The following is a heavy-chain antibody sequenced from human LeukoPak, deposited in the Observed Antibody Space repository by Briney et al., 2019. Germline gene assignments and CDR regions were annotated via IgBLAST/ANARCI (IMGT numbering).Heavy chain of an antibody. Sequence: ASVKVSCKASGYTFTSYGISWVRQAPGQGLEWMGWISAYNGNTNYAQKLQGRVTVTTDTSTSTAYMELRSLRSDNTAVYYCARDEDSWSHGSGNNDYWGQGTLVTVSS. D-gene: IGHD3-10*01. J-gene: IGHJ4*02. CDR3: ARDEDSWSHGSGNNDY. CDR2: ISAYNGNT. V-gene: IGHV1-18*04. CDR1: GYTFTSYG.